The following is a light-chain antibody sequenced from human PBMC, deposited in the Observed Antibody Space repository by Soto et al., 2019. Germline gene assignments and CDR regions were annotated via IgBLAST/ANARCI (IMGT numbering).Light chain of an antibody. Sequence: DILMTQSPSSLSASVGDRVTITCLASQDSGDFFAWLQQKPGKAPKSLIYGASSLQSGVPSRFSGSRSGTDFTLTINGLQPEDFATFYCLQYKTYPLPFGGGTKVEI. CDR3: LQYKTYPLP. J-gene: IGKJ4*01. CDR2: GAS. CDR1: QDSGDF. V-gene: IGKV1-16*01.